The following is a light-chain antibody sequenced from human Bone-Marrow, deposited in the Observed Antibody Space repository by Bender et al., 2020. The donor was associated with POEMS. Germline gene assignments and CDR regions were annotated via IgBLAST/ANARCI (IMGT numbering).Light chain of an antibody. Sequence: QSALTQPASVSGSLGQSITISCTGTSSDVGAYNYVSWYQQHPGKAPKLMIYDVTNRPSGVSNRFSGSKSGNTASLTISGLQAEDEADYYCNSYTTSNTRVFGGGTKLTVL. J-gene: IGLJ3*02. V-gene: IGLV2-14*03. CDR2: DVT. CDR1: SSDVGAYNY. CDR3: NSYTTSNTRV.